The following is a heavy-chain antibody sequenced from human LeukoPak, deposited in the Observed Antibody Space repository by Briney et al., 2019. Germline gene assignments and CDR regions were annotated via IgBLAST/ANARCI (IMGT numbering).Heavy chain of an antibody. CDR2: IYPGDSDT. V-gene: IGHV5-51*01. CDR3: ARHVGMYSSYDINWFDP. J-gene: IGHJ5*02. CDR1: GYCFTSYW. D-gene: IGHD5-12*01. Sequence: GEFLQISCKGSGYCFTSYWIGWVRQLPGKGLEWMGIIYPGDSDTRYSPSFQGLVTISADKSISTAYLQWSSLKASDTAMYYCARHVGMYSSYDINWFDPWAQGTLVTVSS.